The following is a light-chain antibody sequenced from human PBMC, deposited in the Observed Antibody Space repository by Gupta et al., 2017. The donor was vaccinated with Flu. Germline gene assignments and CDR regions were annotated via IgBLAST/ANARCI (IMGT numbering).Light chain of an antibody. CDR2: EVT. CDR1: NSDVGGYNV. CDR3: SSYTTSRTLV. V-gene: IGLV2-14*01. J-gene: IGLJ3*02. Sequence: QSALTQPASVSGSPGQSIAISCTGSNSDVGGYNVVSWYQQRPGKAPKLLIYEVTNRPSGVSNRFSGSKSGNTASLTIAGLQAEDEADYYCSSYTTSRTLVFGGGTKLTVL.